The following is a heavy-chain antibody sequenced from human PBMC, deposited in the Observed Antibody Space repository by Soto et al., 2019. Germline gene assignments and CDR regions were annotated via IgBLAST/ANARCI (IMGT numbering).Heavy chain of an antibody. Sequence: GGSPRLSCAASGFTFNRNWMSWVRQAPGKGLEWVANIKPDGSQKWYVDSVKGRFAISRDNAKNSLFLEMNNLRAEDTAVYYCARGDYYDSSGPFSDAFDIWGQGTMVTVSS. J-gene: IGHJ3*02. CDR2: IKPDGSQK. V-gene: IGHV3-7*04. D-gene: IGHD3-22*01. CDR1: GFTFNRNW. CDR3: ARGDYYDSSGPFSDAFDI.